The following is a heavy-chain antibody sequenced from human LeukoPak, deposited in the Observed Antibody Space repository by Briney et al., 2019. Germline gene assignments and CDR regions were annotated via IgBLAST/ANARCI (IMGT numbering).Heavy chain of an antibody. CDR1: GGSFSGDF. CDR3: ARGFTRTHYYDSSGYRPYYFDY. V-gene: IGHV4-34*01. D-gene: IGHD3-22*01. Sequence: SETLSLTCAVYGGSFSGDFWSWIRQSPGKGLEWIGEINHSGSTNYNPSLKSRVTISVDTSKNQFSLKLSSVTAADTAVYYCARGFTRTHYYDSSGYRPYYFDYWGQGTLVTVSS. CDR2: INHSGST. J-gene: IGHJ4*02.